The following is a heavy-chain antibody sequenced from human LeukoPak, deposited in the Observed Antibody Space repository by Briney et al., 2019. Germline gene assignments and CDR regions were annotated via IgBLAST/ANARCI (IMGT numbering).Heavy chain of an antibody. J-gene: IGHJ3*02. CDR1: GFTVNSNY. D-gene: IGHD3-22*01. V-gene: IGHV3-53*01. CDR2: IYSGGST. CDR3: ATEWIDSSGYYQSGGDAFDI. Sequence: GGSLRLSCAASGFTVNSNYMSWVRQAPGKGLEWVSVIYSGGSTYYADSVKGRFTISRDNSKNTLYLQMNSLRAEDTAVYYCATEWIDSSGYYQSGGDAFDIWGQGTMVTVSS.